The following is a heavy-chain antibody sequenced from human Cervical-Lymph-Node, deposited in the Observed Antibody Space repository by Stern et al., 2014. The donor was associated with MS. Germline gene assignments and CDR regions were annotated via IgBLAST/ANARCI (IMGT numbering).Heavy chain of an antibody. V-gene: IGHV1-18*01. D-gene: IGHD2-8*01. CDR1: GYTFTSYG. CDR3: ARDKMVYATHYYYYGMDV. CDR2: ISAYNGNT. J-gene: IGHJ6*02. Sequence: QVQLVQSGAEVKKPGASVKVSCKASGYTFTSYGINWVRQAPGQGLEWMGWISAYNGNTNYAQKLQGRITMTTDTSTSTAYMELRSLRSDDTAVYYSARDKMVYATHYYYYGMDVWGQGTTVTVSS.